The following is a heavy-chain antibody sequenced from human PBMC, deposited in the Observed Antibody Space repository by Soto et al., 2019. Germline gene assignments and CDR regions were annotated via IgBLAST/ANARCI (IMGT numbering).Heavy chain of an antibody. J-gene: IGHJ6*02. CDR3: ASFSSGGSLHGMDV. Sequence: PSETLSLTCAVSGGSISSSNWWSWVRQPPGKGLEWIGEIYHSGSTNYNPSLKSRVTISVDKSKNQFSLKLISVTAADTAVYYCASFSSGGSLHGMDVWGQGTTVTVSS. CDR1: GGSISSSNW. D-gene: IGHD2-15*01. V-gene: IGHV4-4*02. CDR2: IYHSGST.